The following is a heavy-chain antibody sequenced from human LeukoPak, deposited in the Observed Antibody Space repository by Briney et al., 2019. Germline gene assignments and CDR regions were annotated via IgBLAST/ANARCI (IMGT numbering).Heavy chain of an antibody. CDR3: ARHANPDYFDY. CDR1: GGSISSSSYS. CDR2: IYYSGST. V-gene: IGHV4-39*01. Sequence: SETLSLTCTVSGGSISSSSYSWGWIRQPPGKGLEWIGSIYYSGSTYYNPSLKSRVTISVDTSKNQFSLKLSSVTAADTAVYYCARHANPDYFDYWGQGTLVTVSS. J-gene: IGHJ4*02.